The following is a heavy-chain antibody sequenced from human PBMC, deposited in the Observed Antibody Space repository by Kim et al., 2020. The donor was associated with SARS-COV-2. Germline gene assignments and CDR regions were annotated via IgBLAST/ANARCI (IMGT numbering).Heavy chain of an antibody. CDR3: AREYYYDSSGSDY. CDR1: GFTFSSYA. J-gene: IGHJ4*02. D-gene: IGHD3-22*01. V-gene: IGHV3-30*04. Sequence: GGSLRLSCAASGFTFSSYAMHWVRQAPGKGLEWVAVISCGGSNKYYADSVKGRFTISRDNSKNTLYLQMNSLRAEDTAVYYCAREYYYDSSGSDYWGQGTLVTVSS. CDR2: ISCGGSNK.